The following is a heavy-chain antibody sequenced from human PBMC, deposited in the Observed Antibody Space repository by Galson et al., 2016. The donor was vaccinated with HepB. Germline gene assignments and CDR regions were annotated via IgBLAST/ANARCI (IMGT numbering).Heavy chain of an antibody. D-gene: IGHD2-15*01. CDR2: IYPGDSDT. J-gene: IGHJ4*02. Sequence: QSGAEVKKPGESLKISCQGSGYSFTSYWIGWVRQMPGKGLEWMGIIYPGDSDTRYSPSFQGQVTFSADKSIRTAYLQCSLKASDTAMYYCARLERYCSGGSCYHTYFDYWGQGTLVTVSS. CDR3: ARLERYCSGGSCYHTYFDY. V-gene: IGHV5-51*01. CDR1: GYSFTSYW.